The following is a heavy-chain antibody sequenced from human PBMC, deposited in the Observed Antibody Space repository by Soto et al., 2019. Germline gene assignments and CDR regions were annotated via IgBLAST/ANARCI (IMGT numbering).Heavy chain of an antibody. V-gene: IGHV3-9*01. CDR3: AKDMAGTGAFDM. D-gene: IGHD1-1*01. CDR2: ISGNGDNI. Sequence: EVQVVESGGGLVQPGRSLRLSCAASRFTFGDYGMHWVRQVSGKGPEWVSGISGNGDNIGYVDSVRGRFTISRDNAKSSLYLQMDSLRVEDTALYYCAKDMAGTGAFDMWGQGTMVTVSP. J-gene: IGHJ3*02. CDR1: RFTFGDYG.